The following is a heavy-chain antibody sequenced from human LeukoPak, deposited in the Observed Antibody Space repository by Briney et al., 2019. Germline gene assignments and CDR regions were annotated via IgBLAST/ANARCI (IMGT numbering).Heavy chain of an antibody. D-gene: IGHD2-2*01. J-gene: IGHJ5*02. V-gene: IGHV4-34*01. Sequence: SETLSLTCTVHNGSFNDYQWSWIRQPPGKGLEWIGEINARGDTNYNPSLKSRVNISVDTSKKQFSLRLTSMIAADTALYYCARGQVPAARGYNWFDPWGQGTLVTVSS. CDR2: INARGDT. CDR3: ARGQVPAARGYNWFDP. CDR1: NGSFNDYQ.